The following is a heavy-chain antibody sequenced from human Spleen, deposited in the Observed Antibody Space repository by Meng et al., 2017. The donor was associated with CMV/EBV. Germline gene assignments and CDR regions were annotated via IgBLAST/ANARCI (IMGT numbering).Heavy chain of an antibody. D-gene: IGHD2-2*01. CDR1: GYSFTSYW. J-gene: IGHJ6*02. Sequence: GESLKISCKGSGYSFTSYWIGWVRQMPGKGLEEMGIIYPGDSDTRYSPSFQGQVTISADKSISTTYLQWSSLKASDTAMYYCARQTMDCSSTSCYELPSGMDVWGQGTTVTVSS. V-gene: IGHV5-51*01. CDR3: ARQTMDCSSTSCYELPSGMDV. CDR2: IYPGDSDT.